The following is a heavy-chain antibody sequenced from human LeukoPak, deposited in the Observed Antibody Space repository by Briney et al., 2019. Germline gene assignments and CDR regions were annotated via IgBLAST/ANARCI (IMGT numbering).Heavy chain of an antibody. CDR2: IYHSGST. D-gene: IGHD3-10*01. CDR3: ARMVRGVIGFDP. Sequence: SETLSLTCTVSGYSISSGYYWGWIRQPPGKGLEWIGSIYHSGSTYYNPSLKSRVTISVDTSKNQFSLKLSSVTAADTAVYYCARMVRGVIGFDPWGQGTLVTVSS. V-gene: IGHV4-38-2*02. CDR1: GYSISSGYY. J-gene: IGHJ5*02.